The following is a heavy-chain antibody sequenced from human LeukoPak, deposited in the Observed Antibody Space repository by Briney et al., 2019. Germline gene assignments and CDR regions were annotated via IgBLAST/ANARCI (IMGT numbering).Heavy chain of an antibody. CDR2: IYSSGST. CDR1: GATMDSYY. V-gene: IGHV4-4*09. D-gene: IGHD6-19*01. J-gene: IGHJ5*02. Sequence: PSETLSLTCSVSGATMDSYYWTWIRQPPGKGLEWIGYIYSSGSTNYNPSLKSRVTISLDTSKNQFSLKLSSVTAADTAVYYCARQRGIEYSSGWYWFDPWGQGTLVTVSS. CDR3: ARQRGIEYSSGWYWFDP.